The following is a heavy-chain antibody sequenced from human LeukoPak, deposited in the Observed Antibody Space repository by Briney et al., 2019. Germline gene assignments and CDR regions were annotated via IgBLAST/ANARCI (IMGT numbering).Heavy chain of an antibody. D-gene: IGHD3-22*01. J-gene: IGHJ3*02. Sequence: GGSLRLSCAASGFTFSGSAMHWVRQASGKGLEWVGRIRSIANSYAPAYAASVKGRFTISRDDSKSTAYLQMNSLKTEDTAVYYCTRPLQDYYDSSGYYYAFDIWGQGTMVTVSS. CDR2: IRSIANSYAP. CDR1: GFTFSGSA. CDR3: TRPLQDYYDSSGYYYAFDI. V-gene: IGHV3-73*01.